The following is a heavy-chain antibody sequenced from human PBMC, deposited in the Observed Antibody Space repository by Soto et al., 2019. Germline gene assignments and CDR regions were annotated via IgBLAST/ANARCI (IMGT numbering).Heavy chain of an antibody. CDR1: GYTFTSYG. Sequence: GASVKVSCKASGYTFTSYGISWVRQAPGQGLEWMGWISAYNGNTNYAQKLQGRVTMTRDTSISTAYMELSRLRSDDTAVYYCARGGSSGWSDAFDIWGQGTMVTVSS. CDR2: ISAYNGNT. D-gene: IGHD6-19*01. J-gene: IGHJ3*02. CDR3: ARGGSSGWSDAFDI. V-gene: IGHV1-18*04.